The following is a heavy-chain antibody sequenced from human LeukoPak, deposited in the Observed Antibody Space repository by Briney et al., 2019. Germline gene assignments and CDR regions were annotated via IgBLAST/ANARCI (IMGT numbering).Heavy chain of an antibody. V-gene: IGHV4-4*07. J-gene: IGHJ6*03. CDR2: IYTSGST. CDR3: ARLMYSSSSTYYYYYYMDV. CDR1: GGSISSYY. Sequence: PSETLSLTCTVSGGSISSYYWSWIRQPAGKGLEWIGRIYTSGSTNYNPSLKSRVAMSVDTSKNQYSLKLSSVTAADTAVYYCARLMYSSSSTYYYYYYMDVWGKGTTVTVSS. D-gene: IGHD6-6*01.